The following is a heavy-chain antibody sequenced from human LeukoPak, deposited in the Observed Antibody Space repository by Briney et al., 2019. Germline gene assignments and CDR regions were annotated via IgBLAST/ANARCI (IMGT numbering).Heavy chain of an antibody. CDR1: GSSISSRIYY. V-gene: IGHV4-39*01. CDR2: IYYSGCT. Sequence: PSETLSLTCTVSGSSISSRIYYWGWIRPPPGKGLEWIGSIYYSGCTYYNPSLKSRVTISVDTSKNQFSLKLSSVTAADTAVYYCARHCPNIVVGTYYFDYWGQGTLVTVSS. CDR3: ARHCPNIVVGTYYFDY. D-gene: IGHD2-21*01. J-gene: IGHJ4*02.